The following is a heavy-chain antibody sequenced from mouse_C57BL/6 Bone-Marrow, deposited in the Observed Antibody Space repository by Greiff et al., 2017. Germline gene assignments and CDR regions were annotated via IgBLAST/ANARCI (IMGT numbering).Heavy chain of an antibody. V-gene: IGHV1-39*01. CDR1: GYSFTDYN. CDR3: ARRDGYYLYFDY. D-gene: IGHD2-3*01. Sequence: EVQLQQSGPELVKPGASVKISCKASGYSFTDYNMNWVKQTNGKSLEWIGVINPNYGTTSYNQKFKGKGTLTVDQSSSTDYIQLNSLTSEDAAVYYCARRDGYYLYFDYWGQGTTLTVSS. CDR2: INPNYGTT. J-gene: IGHJ2*01.